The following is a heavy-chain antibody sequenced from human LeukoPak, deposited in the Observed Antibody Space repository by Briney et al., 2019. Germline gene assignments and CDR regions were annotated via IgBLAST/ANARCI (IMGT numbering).Heavy chain of an antibody. CDR2: MYPKSGNT. J-gene: IGHJ4*02. CDR3: ARVWGAIDY. V-gene: IGHV1-8*01. D-gene: IGHD1-26*01. CDR1: GYTFTNYD. Sequence: ASVKVSCTTSGYTFTNYDINWVRQATGQGLEWMGWMYPKSGNTGSAQRFQGRVTMTRDTSISTAYMELISLRSEDTAVYYCARVWGAIDYWGQGTLVTVSS.